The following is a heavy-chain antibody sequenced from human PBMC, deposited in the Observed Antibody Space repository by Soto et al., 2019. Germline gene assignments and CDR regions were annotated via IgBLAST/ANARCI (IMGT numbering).Heavy chain of an antibody. CDR1: GGTFNSYA. CDR3: ARGVIILNSYSGLDV. Sequence: ASVKVSCKASGGTFNSYAIDWVRQAPGQGLEWMGGIIPIFGTTNYPQKLQGRVKLTADESTRTAYMELSTLRSEDTAVYYCARGVIILNSYSGLDVWGQGTTVTVSS. J-gene: IGHJ6*02. D-gene: IGHD3-3*01. CDR2: IIPIFGTT. V-gene: IGHV1-69*13.